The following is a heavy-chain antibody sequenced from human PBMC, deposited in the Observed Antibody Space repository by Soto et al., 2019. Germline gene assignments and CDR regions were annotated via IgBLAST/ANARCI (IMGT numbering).Heavy chain of an antibody. V-gene: IGHV3-23*01. CDR2: IDGSGGIT. J-gene: IGHJ5*02. CDR3: VKISGWFNT. Sequence: QLLQSGGGLVQPGVSLTLSCAASGFTFGTTDMSWVRQAPGEGLEWVSTIDGSGGITYYADSEKGRFTISRDNSRNSVYLQMNILRGDDTALYYCVKISGWFNTWGQGALVTVSS. CDR1: GFTFGTTD.